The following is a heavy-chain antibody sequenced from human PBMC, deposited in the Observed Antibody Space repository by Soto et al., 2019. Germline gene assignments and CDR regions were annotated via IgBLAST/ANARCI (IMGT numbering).Heavy chain of an antibody. CDR1: GFTFSSYI. V-gene: IGHV3-48*01. CDR3: VRDPDSLDY. J-gene: IGHJ4*01. Sequence: EVQLVESGGGLVQPGGSLRLSCAASGFTFSSYIMNWVRQAPGTGLEWVAYISRSSVIHYADSVKGRFTISRDNVKNSLYLQMNSLSVEDTDVYYCVRDPDSLDYWGHGTMVTAS. CDR2: ISRSSVI.